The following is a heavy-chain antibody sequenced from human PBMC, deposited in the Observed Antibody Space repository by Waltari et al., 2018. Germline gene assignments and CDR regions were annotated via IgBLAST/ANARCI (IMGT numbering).Heavy chain of an antibody. J-gene: IGHJ6*02. CDR1: GFTFRNSW. D-gene: IGHD3-10*01. V-gene: IGHV3-74*01. CDR3: ARDAGWGRMDV. Sequence: EMQLVGSGGGLVQHGGSLRLSCGARGFTFRNSWVDWVRHAPGKGLVWVSLISSDTSKIAYADSVKGRFTISRDNAMNTLYLQKSSLRVEDTAVYYCARDAGWGRMDVWGQGTTVTVSS. CDR2: ISSDTSKI.